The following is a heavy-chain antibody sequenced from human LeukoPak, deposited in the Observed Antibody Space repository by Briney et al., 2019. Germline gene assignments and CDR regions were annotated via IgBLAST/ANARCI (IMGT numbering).Heavy chain of an antibody. CDR3: ARDSSFSRQWLEYWYFDV. V-gene: IGHV4-34*01. J-gene: IGHJ2*01. CDR2: INYSGTT. CDR1: GGSLSGYH. Sequence: PSETLSLTCAVYGGSLSGYHWTWIRQPPGKGLEWIGEINYSGTTNYNPSLTSRVTMSADTSKNQFSLKLSSMTAADTAVYFCARDSSFSRQWLEYWYFDVWGRGTLVTVSS. D-gene: IGHD6-19*01.